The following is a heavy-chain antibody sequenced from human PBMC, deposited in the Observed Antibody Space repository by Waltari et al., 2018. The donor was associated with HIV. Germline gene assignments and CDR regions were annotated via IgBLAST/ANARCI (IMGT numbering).Heavy chain of an antibody. CDR1: GYTFTRYY. J-gene: IGHJ6*02. V-gene: IGHV1-46*01. CDR2: INPSGGST. D-gene: IGHD4-17*01. CDR3: ATRGDYGDLRGGMDV. Sequence: QVQLVQAGGEVKKPGASVKVSCKASGYTFTRYYMHWVRQAPGQGLEWMGIINPSGGSTSYAQKFQGRVTMTRDTSTRTVYMELSSLRSEDTAVYYCATRGDYGDLRGGMDVWGQGTTVTVSS.